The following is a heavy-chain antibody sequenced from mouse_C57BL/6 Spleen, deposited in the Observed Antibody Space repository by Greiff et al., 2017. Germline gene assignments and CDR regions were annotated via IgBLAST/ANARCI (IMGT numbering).Heavy chain of an antibody. CDR1: GYSITSGYY. V-gene: IGHV3-6*01. J-gene: IGHJ3*01. CDR2: ISYDGSN. D-gene: IGHD2-5*01. CDR3: ARVPSYYSNYATY. Sequence: EVQLQESGPGLVKPSQSLSLTCSVTGYSITSGYYWNWIRQFPGNKLEWMGYISYDGSNNYNPSLKNRISITRDTSKNQFFLKLNSVTTEDTATYYCARVPSYYSNYATYWGQGTLVTVSA.